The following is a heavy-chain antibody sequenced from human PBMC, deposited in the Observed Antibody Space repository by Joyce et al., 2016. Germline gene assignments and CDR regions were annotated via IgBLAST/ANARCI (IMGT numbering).Heavy chain of an antibody. J-gene: IGHJ6*02. V-gene: IGHV3-73*02. Sequence: EVQLVESGGGLVQPGGSLKLSCAVSGFTLSGSSVHWGRQASGKGLEGVGRIRSKANGDATAYSASVKGRFSSSRDDSKNTAYLQMNSLKTEDTAVYYCSNYDLWSGYSPSRDVWGQGSTVTVSS. CDR2: IRSKANGDAT. D-gene: IGHD3-3*01. CDR1: GFTLSGSS. CDR3: SNYDLWSGYSPSRDV.